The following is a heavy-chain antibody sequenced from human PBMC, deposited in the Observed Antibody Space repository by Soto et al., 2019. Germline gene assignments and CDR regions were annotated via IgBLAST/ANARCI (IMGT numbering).Heavy chain of an antibody. J-gene: IGHJ4*02. CDR2: ISNDGTKK. Sequence: QVQVVESGGGVVQPGTSLRLSCAASGFAFTNYGFHWVRQAPGKGLEWVAHISNDGTKKFYADSVKGRFTISRDNSQTTVYLHLTSLTPDDTALFYCARDVAMPTGFGLGYWGQGTLVTVSS. D-gene: IGHD3-10*01. V-gene: IGHV3-30*03. CDR1: GFAFTNYG. CDR3: ARDVAMPTGFGLGY.